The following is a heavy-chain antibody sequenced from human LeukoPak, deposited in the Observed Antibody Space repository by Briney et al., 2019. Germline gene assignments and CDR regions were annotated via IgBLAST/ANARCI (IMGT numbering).Heavy chain of an antibody. D-gene: IGHD1-26*01. CDR1: GFTFSSYA. CDR2: ISYDGSNT. J-gene: IGHJ6*01. CDR3: ARGRKSGSYRKDYYYGMDV. Sequence: GGLRLFSAASGFTFSSYAMHWVRQAPGKGLEWVAVISYDGSNTYYADSVKGRFTISRDNSKNTLYLQMNSLRAEDTAVYYCARGRKSGSYRKDYYYGMDVWGQGTTVTVSS. V-gene: IGHV3-30-3*01.